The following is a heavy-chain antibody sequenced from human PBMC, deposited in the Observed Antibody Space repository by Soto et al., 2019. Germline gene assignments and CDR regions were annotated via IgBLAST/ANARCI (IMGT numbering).Heavy chain of an antibody. Sequence: QVQLQESGPGLVKPSQTLSLTCSVSSDSMNSGGYYWSWIRQHPGKGLEWIGYIYSNGDTYYNPSLKSRVTISVDTSKNQFSLNFTSVTAADTAVYYCARRGGSASGYYYYAMDVWGQGTTGTVSS. V-gene: IGHV4-31*03. CDR2: IYSNGDT. D-gene: IGHD6-6*01. J-gene: IGHJ6*02. CDR3: ARRGGSASGYYYYAMDV. CDR1: SDSMNSGGYY.